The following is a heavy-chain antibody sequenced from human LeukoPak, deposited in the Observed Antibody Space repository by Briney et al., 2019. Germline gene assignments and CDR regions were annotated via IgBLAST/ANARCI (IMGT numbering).Heavy chain of an antibody. V-gene: IGHV3-74*01. CDR2: MYGDMRDI. Sequence: GGSLRLSCEASGLTFSNSWMHWVRQIPGKGLVWVSRMYGDMRDISYADSVKGRFTISRDNAKNTVYLQMNSLRGEDTAVYYCARDLGLRGSTWGQGTLVTVSS. J-gene: IGHJ5*02. CDR1: GLTFSNSW. D-gene: IGHD5-12*01. CDR3: ARDLGLRGST.